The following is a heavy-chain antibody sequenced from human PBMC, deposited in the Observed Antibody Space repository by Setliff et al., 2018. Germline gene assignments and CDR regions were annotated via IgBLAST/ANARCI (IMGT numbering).Heavy chain of an antibody. V-gene: IGHV1-46*01. Sequence: ASVKVSCKASGYTLTKYYMHWVRQAPGQGLEWMGIINPTGGLTRYAQKFQGRVTMTRDTSISTAYMELSRLRSDDTAVYYCARVGSLAPLYYGNYWGQGTLVTVSS. J-gene: IGHJ4*02. CDR2: INPTGGLT. CDR3: ARVGSLAPLYYGNY. CDR1: GYTLTKYY. D-gene: IGHD3-10*01.